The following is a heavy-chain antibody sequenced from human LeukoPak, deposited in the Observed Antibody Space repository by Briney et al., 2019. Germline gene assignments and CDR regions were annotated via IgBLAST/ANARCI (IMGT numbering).Heavy chain of an antibody. CDR1: GYSFTSYW. CDR2: IYPGDSDT. Sequence: HGESLKISCKGSGYSFTSYWIGWVRQMPGKGLEWMGIIYPGDSDTRYSPSFQGQVTISADKSISTAYLQWSSLKASDTAMYYCATPAPPYYGIDAFDIWGQGTMVTVSS. J-gene: IGHJ3*02. CDR3: ATPAPPYYGIDAFDI. D-gene: IGHD3-10*01. V-gene: IGHV5-51*01.